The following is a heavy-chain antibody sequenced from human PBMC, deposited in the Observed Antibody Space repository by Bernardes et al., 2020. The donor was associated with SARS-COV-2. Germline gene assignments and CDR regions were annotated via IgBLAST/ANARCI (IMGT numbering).Heavy chain of an antibody. J-gene: IGHJ4*02. CDR1: GFTFSDYA. D-gene: IGHD1-26*01. V-gene: IGHV3-23*01. CDR2: INIYGDIT. Sequence: GGSLRLSCSGSGFTFSDYAMNWVRQAPGKGLEWISSINIYGDITKYADSVRGRFTISRDNARDTVDLQMKSLRAEDTAIYYCAKDHIGGGAYGYFAHWGQGARVTVSS. CDR3: AKDHIGGGAYGYFAH.